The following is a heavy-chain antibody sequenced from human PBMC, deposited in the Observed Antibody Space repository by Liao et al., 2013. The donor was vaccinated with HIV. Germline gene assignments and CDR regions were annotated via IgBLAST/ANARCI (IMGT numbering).Heavy chain of an antibody. D-gene: IGHD3-16*01. CDR3: ARVEGDDWFDP. V-gene: IGHV4-4*07. Sequence: QLQLQESGPGLVKPSETLSLTCTVSGGSIMTYYWSWIRQPAGKGLEWIGRIYTSGITHYNPSLKSRVTMSVDTSKNQFSLKLTSVTVADTAVYYCARVEGDDWFDPWGQGTLVSVSS. J-gene: IGHJ5*02. CDR2: IYTSGIT. CDR1: GGSIMTYY.